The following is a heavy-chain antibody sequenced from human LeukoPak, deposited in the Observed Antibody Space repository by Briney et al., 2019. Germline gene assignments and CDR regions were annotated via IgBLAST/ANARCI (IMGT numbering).Heavy chain of an antibody. V-gene: IGHV4-34*01. J-gene: IGHJ4*02. CDR3: ARHPRYYDSSGYPDY. CDR1: GGSFSGYY. CDR2: INHSGST. D-gene: IGHD3-22*01. Sequence: SETLSLTCAVYGGSFSGYYWSWIRQPPGKGLEWIGEINHSGSTYYNPSLKSRVTISVDTSENQFSLKLSSVTAADTAVYYCARHPRYYDSSGYPDYWGQGTLVTVSS.